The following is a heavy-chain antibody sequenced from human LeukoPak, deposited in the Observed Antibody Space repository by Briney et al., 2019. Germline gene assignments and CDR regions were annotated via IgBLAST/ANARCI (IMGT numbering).Heavy chain of an antibody. CDR1: GFTFSSYG. CDR3: ARDQSKLENVVVSAIPDI. CDR2: IWYDGSNK. D-gene: IGHD2-21*02. V-gene: IGHV3-33*01. J-gene: IGHJ3*02. Sequence: HPGGSLRLSCAASGFTFSSYGMHWVRQAPGKGLEWVAVIWYDGSNKYYADSVKGRFTISRDNSKNTLYLQMNSLRAEDTAVYYCARDQSKLENVVVSAIPDIWGQGTMVTVSS.